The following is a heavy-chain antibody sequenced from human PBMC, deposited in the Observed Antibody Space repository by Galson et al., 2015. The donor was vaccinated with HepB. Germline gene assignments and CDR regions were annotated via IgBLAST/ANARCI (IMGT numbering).Heavy chain of an antibody. V-gene: IGHV3-21*01. CDR3: ARNYGDYDPFDP. D-gene: IGHD4-17*01. J-gene: IGHJ5*02. CDR2: ISSSSSYI. CDR1: GFTFSSYS. Sequence: SLRLSCAASGFTFSSYSMNWVRQAPGKGLEWVSSISSSSSYIYYADSVKGRFTISRDNAKNSLYLQMNSLRAEDTAVYYCARNYGDYDPFDPWGQGTLVTVSS.